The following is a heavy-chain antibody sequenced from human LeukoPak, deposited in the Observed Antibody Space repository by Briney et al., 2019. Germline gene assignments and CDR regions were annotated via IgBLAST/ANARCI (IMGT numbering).Heavy chain of an antibody. J-gene: IGHJ4*02. V-gene: IGHV3-9*01. CDR3: AKDISDVGYSGYDYTGNFDY. CDR2: ISWNSGSI. CDR1: GFTFDDYA. Sequence: GGSLRLSCAASGFTFDDYAMQWVGQAPGKGLEWVSGISWNSGSIGYADSVKGRFTISRDNAKNSLYLQMNSLRAEDTALYYCAKDISDVGYSGYDYTGNFDYWGQGTLVTVSS. D-gene: IGHD5-12*01.